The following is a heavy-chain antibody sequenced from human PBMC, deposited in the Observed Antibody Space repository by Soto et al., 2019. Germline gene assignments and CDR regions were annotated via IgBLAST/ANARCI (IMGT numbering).Heavy chain of an antibody. CDR3: ARTLGDYSSGRYYALRFDY. V-gene: IGHV3-33*01. J-gene: IGHJ4*02. CDR2: IWYDGSNK. CDR1: GFTFSSYG. Sequence: QVQLVESGGGVVQPGRSLRLSCAASGFTFSSYGMHWVRQAPGKGLEWVAVIWYDGSNKYYADSVKGRFTISRDNSKNTLYLQMNSLSAEDTAAYYCARTLGDYSSGRYYALRFDYWGQGTLVTDSS. D-gene: IGHD6-19*01.